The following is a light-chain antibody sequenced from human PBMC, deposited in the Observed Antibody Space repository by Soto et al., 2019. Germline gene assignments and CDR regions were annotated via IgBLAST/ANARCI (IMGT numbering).Light chain of an antibody. CDR3: QQYGSSSWT. Sequence: IVMTHSPATLSLSPGERATLSCRSSQSVSSSYLAWYQQQPGQAPRLLIYGASSRATGIPDRFSGSGSGTDFTLTISRLEPEDFAVYYCQQYGSSSWTFGQGTKVDIK. CDR2: GAS. J-gene: IGKJ1*01. CDR1: QSVSSSY. V-gene: IGKV3-20*01.